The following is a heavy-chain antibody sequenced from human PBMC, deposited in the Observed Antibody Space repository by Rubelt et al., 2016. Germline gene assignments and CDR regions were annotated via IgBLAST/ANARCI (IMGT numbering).Heavy chain of an antibody. Sequence: SYGMHWVRQAPGKGLEWVAVIWYDGSNKYYADSVKGRFTISRDNSKNTLYLQMNSLRAEDTAVYYCARTLNYDSTTDAFDIWGQGTMVTVSS. D-gene: IGHD3-22*01. J-gene: IGHJ3*02. CDR3: ARTLNYDSTTDAFDI. CDR1: SYG. CDR2: IWYDGSNK. V-gene: IGHV3-33*01.